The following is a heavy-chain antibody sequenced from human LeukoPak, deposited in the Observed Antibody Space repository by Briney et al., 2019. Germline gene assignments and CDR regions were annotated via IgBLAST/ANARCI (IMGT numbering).Heavy chain of an antibody. J-gene: IGHJ6*02. Sequence: SQTLSLTCAISGDSVSSNSAAWHWIRQSPSRGLEWLGRTYYRSKWYNNYAVSVKSRITINADTSKNQFSLQLSSVTPDDTAVYYCANLIAAAGSLMDVWGQGTTVTVSS. CDR1: GDSVSSNSAA. D-gene: IGHD6-13*01. V-gene: IGHV6-1*01. CDR3: ANLIAAAGSLMDV. CDR2: TYYRSKWYN.